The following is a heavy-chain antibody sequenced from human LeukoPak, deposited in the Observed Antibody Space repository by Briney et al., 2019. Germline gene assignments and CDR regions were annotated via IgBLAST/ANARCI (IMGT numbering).Heavy chain of an antibody. J-gene: IGHJ6*03. D-gene: IGHD3-3*01. V-gene: IGHV4-39*01. CDR1: GGSISSSSYY. CDR2: IYYSGST. Sequence: PSETLSLTCTVSGGSISSSSYYWGWIRPPPGKGLEWIGSIYYSGSTYYNPSLKSRVTISVDTSKNQFSLKLSSVTAADTAVYYCARHKGNDFWSGYTYYYYYMDVWGKGTTVTVSS. CDR3: ARHKGNDFWSGYTYYYYYMDV.